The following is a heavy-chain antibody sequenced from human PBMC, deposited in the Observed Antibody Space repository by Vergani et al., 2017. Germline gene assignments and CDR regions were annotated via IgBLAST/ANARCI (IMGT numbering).Heavy chain of an antibody. Sequence: EVQLVESGGGLVKPGGSLRLSCAASGFTFSSYSMNWVRQAPGKGLEWVSSISSSSSYLYYADSVKGRFTISRDNAKNSLYLQMNSLRAEDTAVYYCHLPSSYYYGMDVWGQGTTVTVSS. J-gene: IGHJ6*02. CDR1: GFTFSSYS. CDR2: ISSSSSYL. D-gene: IGHD2-2*01. CDR3: HLPSSYYYGMDV. V-gene: IGHV3-21*01.